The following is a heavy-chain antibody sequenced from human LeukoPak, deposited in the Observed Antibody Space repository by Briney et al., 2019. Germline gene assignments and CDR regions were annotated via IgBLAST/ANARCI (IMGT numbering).Heavy chain of an antibody. D-gene: IGHD3-3*01. J-gene: IGHJ4*02. V-gene: IGHV3-74*03. CDR1: GFTFSNYR. Sequence: PGGSLRLSCAASGFTFSNYRIHWVRQAPGKGLVWVSRIDNAGSITTYADSVKGRFTISRDNAENTLYLQMNSLRVEDTAVYYCATDRGWRTSGYYLYYFEYWGQGTLVTFSS. CDR3: ATDRGWRTSGYYLYYFEY. CDR2: IDNAGSIT.